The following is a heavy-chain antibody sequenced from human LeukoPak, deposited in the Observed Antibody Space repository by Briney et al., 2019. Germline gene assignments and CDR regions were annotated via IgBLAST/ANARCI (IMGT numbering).Heavy chain of an antibody. V-gene: IGHV3-30*18. CDR3: AKPFSIAVAMENAFDI. D-gene: IGHD6-19*01. CDR2: ISYDGSNK. CDR1: GFTFSSYG. Sequence: GGSLRLSCAASGFTFSSYGMHWVRQAPGEGLEWVAVISYDGSNKYYADSVKGRFTISRDNSKSTLYLQMNSLRAEDTAVYYCAKPFSIAVAMENAFDIWGQGTMVTVSS. J-gene: IGHJ3*02.